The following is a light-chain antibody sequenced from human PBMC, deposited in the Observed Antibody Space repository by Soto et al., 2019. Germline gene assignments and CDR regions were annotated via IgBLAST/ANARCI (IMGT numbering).Light chain of an antibody. Sequence: QTVVTQEPSFSVSPGGTVTLTCGLTSGSVSTCHYTNWHQQTPGQAPRTLIYSTRIRSSGVPDRFSGSILGNKAALTITGAQAEDECDYYCVLYVGSGIWVFGGGTKLTVL. CDR3: VLYVGSGIWV. CDR2: STR. CDR1: SGSVSTCHY. V-gene: IGLV8-61*01. J-gene: IGLJ3*02.